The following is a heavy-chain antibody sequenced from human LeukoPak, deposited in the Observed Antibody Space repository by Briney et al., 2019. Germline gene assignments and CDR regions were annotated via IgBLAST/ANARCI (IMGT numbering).Heavy chain of an antibody. V-gene: IGHV6-1*01. D-gene: IGHD2-8*02. CDR1: GDSASSSSAA. CDR3: ARAQSGGYLDY. Sequence: SQTLSLTCAISGDSASSSSAAWLWIRQSPSRGLEWLARTYYRSKWYNDYAVSVKSRLTINPDTSKNQFSLQLNSVTPDDTAVYYCARAQSGGYLDYWGQGTLVTVSS. CDR2: TYYRSKWYN. J-gene: IGHJ4*02.